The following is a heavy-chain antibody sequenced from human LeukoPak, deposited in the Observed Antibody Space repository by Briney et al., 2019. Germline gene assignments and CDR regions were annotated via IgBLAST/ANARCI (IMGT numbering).Heavy chain of an antibody. D-gene: IGHD5-12*01. V-gene: IGHV3-23*01. Sequence: GGTLRLSCAASGFTFRNYGMNWVRQAPGKGLEWLSGISPRGGGTYYADSVKGRFTISRDNAKNTLYLQMNSLRAEDTAVYYCARGDSYESDYWGQGTLVTVSS. CDR3: ARGDSYESDY. CDR2: ISPRGGGT. J-gene: IGHJ4*02. CDR1: GFTFRNYG.